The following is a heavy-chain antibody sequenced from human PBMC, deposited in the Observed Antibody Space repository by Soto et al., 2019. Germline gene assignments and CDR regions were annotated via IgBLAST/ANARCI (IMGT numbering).Heavy chain of an antibody. D-gene: IGHD2-21*02. V-gene: IGHV3-74*01. CDR2: INSDGSRT. J-gene: IGHJ5*02. Sequence: GGSLRLSCAASGFTFTSHWMHWVRQAPGKGLVWVSRINSDGSRTYYADSVKGRFTISRDNAKNTVYLQMNSLRAEDTAVYYCARDHANCGGDCYTNLFDPWGQGTLVTVSS. CDR1: GFTFTSHW. CDR3: ARDHANCGGDCYTNLFDP.